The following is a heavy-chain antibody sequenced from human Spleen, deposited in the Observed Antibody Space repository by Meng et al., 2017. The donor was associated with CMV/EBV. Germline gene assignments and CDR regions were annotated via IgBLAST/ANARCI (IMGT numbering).Heavy chain of an antibody. V-gene: IGHV1-8*03. CDR1: GYTFTRYD. Sequence: ASVKVSCKASGYTFTRYDINWVRQATGQGLEWMGWMNPNSSNTGYAQKFQGTVTITMNTSISTAYMEMSSLRSEDTAVYYCARAHSVLPAGTHGREYYYYGMDVWGQGTTVTVSS. J-gene: IGHJ6*02. CDR2: MNPNSSNT. CDR3: ARAHSVLPAGTHGREYYYYGMDV. D-gene: IGHD2-2*01.